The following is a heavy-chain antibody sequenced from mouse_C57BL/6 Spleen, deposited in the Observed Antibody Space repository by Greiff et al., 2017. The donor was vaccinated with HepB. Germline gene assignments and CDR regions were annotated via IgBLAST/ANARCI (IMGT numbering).Heavy chain of an antibody. CDR1: GYSFTGYY. D-gene: IGHD2-4*01. J-gene: IGHJ4*01. V-gene: IGHV1-31*01. Sequence: VQLQQSGPELVKPGASVKISCKASGYSFTGYYMHWVKQSHGNILDWIGYIYPYNGVSSYNQKFKGKATLTVDKSSSTAYMELRSLTSEDSAVYYWARAGYYDYDYYAMDYWGQGTSVTVSS. CDR3: ARAGYYDYDYYAMDY. CDR2: IYPYNGVS.